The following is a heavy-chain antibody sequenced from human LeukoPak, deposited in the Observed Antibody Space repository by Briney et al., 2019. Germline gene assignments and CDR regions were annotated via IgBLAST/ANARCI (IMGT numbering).Heavy chain of an antibody. CDR2: ISYDGSNK. D-gene: IGHD6-13*01. CDR3: AKEGRGTAAAGDNWFDP. J-gene: IGHJ5*02. Sequence: PGRSLRLSCAASGFTFSTYGMHWVRQAPGKGLEWVAVISYDGSNKYFADSVKGRFTISRDNSKKTLYLQMNSLRAEDTAVYYCAKEGRGTAAAGDNWFDPWGQGTLVTVSS. CDR1: GFTFSTYG. V-gene: IGHV3-30*18.